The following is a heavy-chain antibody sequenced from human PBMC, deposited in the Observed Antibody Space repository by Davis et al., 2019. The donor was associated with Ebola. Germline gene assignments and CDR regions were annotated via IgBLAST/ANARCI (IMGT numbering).Heavy chain of an antibody. Sequence: GGSLRLSCAASGFAFNMYWMTWVRQAPGKGLEWVSSISSSSSYIYYADSVKGRFTISRDNAKNSLYLQMNSLRAEDTAVYYCARDAYSGSYLSFDYWGQGTLVTVSS. D-gene: IGHD1-26*01. CDR3: ARDAYSGSYLSFDY. V-gene: IGHV3-21*01. CDR1: GFAFNMYW. J-gene: IGHJ4*02. CDR2: ISSSSSYI.